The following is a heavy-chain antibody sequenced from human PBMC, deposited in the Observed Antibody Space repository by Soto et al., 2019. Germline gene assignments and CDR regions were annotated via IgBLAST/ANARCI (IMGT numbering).Heavy chain of an antibody. CDR3: ASLPLNYNGMDV. J-gene: IGHJ6*02. CDR1: GGSISSGGYY. CDR2: IYYSGST. Sequence: PSETLSLTCTVSGGSISSGGYYWSWIRQHPGKGLEWIGYIYYSGSTYYNPSLKSRVTTSVDTSKNQFSLKLSSVTAADTAVYYCASLPLNYNGMDVWGQGTTVTVSS. V-gene: IGHV4-31*03.